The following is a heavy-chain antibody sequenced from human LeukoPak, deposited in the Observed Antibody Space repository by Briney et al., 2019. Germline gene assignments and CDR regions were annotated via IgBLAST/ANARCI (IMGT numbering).Heavy chain of an antibody. CDR3: ASHNYYDSSGYYPFDY. Sequence: SETLSLTCAVSGGSISSSNWWSWVRQPPGKGLEWIGEIYHSGSTNYNPSLKSRVTISVDKSKNQFSLKLSSVTAADTAVYYCASHNYYDSSGYYPFDYWGQGTLVTVSS. V-gene: IGHV4-4*02. D-gene: IGHD3-22*01. CDR2: IYHSGST. J-gene: IGHJ4*02. CDR1: GGSISSSNW.